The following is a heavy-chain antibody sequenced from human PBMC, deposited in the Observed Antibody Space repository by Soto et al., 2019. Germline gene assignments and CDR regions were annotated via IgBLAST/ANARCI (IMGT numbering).Heavy chain of an antibody. CDR3: ASSGGPEGDWFDP. D-gene: IGHD2-15*01. Sequence: SETLSLTCSVSGGSISNYYWSWIRQPPGKGLEWIGYIYYNGNTHYNPSLRSRVTMSVDTSKNEFSLRLYSVTAADTAVYYCASSGGPEGDWFDPWGPGTLVTVSS. CDR2: IYYNGNT. J-gene: IGHJ5*02. CDR1: GGSISNYY. V-gene: IGHV4-59*12.